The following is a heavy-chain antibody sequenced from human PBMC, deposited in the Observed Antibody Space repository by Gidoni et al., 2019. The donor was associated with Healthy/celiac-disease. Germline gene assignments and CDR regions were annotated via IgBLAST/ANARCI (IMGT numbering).Heavy chain of an antibody. CDR1: GGSISSYY. J-gene: IGHJ4*02. CDR3: ARHTWVVGATAFDY. V-gene: IGHV4-59*08. CDR2: IYYSGST. Sequence: QVQLQESGPGLVKPSETLSLTCTVSGGSISSYYWSWIRQPPGKGLEWIGYIYYSGSTNYNPSLKSRVTISVDTSKNQFSLKLSSVTAADTAVYYCARHTWVVGATAFDYWGQGTLVTVSS. D-gene: IGHD1-26*01.